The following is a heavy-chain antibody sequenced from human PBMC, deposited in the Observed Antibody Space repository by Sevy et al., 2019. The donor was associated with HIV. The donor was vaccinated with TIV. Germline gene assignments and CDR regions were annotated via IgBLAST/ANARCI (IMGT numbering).Heavy chain of an antibody. D-gene: IGHD3-3*01. Sequence: GGSLRLSCAASGFTFSNAWMSWVRQAPGKGLEWVGRIKSKTDGGTTDYAAPVKGRFTISRDDSKNTLYLQMNSLKTEDTAVYYCTTDTSLEWLHDFGYWGQGTLVTVSS. CDR2: IKSKTDGGTT. CDR1: GFTFSNAW. J-gene: IGHJ4*02. V-gene: IGHV3-15*01. CDR3: TTDTSLEWLHDFGY.